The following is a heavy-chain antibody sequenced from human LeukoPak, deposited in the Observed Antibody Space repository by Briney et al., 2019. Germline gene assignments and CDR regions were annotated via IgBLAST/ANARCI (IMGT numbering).Heavy chain of an antibody. Sequence: GASVKVSCKASGYTFTGYYMHWVRQAPGQGLEWMGWINPNSGGTNYAQKFQGRVTMTRDTSISTAYMELSRLRSDDTAVYYCARDLFRGSTNYGMDVWGQGTTVTVS. D-gene: IGHD3-10*01. CDR2: INPNSGGT. CDR1: GYTFTGYY. CDR3: ARDLFRGSTNYGMDV. J-gene: IGHJ6*02. V-gene: IGHV1-2*02.